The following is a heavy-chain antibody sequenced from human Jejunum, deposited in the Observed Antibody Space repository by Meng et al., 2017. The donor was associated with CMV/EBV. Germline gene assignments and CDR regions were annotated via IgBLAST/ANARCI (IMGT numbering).Heavy chain of an antibody. Sequence: DYAMGWVRQAPGKGLEWVGFIRGKRHGGTTGYAASVKGRFFISRDDSKSITYLQMNSLKTEDTAVYYCTRDDPGFLEWLLSDYWGQGTLVTVSS. CDR1: DYA. D-gene: IGHD3-3*01. J-gene: IGHJ4*02. V-gene: IGHV3-49*04. CDR3: TRDDPGFLEWLLSDY. CDR2: IRGKRHGGTT.